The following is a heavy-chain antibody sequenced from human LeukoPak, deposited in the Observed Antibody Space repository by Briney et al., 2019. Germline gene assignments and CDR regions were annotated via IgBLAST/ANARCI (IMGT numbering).Heavy chain of an antibody. CDR3: ARAWDYSPRGRFDY. J-gene: IGHJ4*02. Sequence: ASVKVSCKASGYIFRNYAVVWVRQAPGQGLEWMGWISTHHTTTAYAQKFQDRVIMTVDTSTNTAYMELRNLRSDDTAVYYCARAWDYSPRGRFDYWGQGTLVSVSS. D-gene: IGHD4-11*01. V-gene: IGHV1-18*01. CDR2: ISTHHTTT. CDR1: GYIFRNYA.